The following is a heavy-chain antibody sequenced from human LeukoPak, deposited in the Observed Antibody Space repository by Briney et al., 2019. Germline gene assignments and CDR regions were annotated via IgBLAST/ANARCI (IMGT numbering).Heavy chain of an antibody. CDR2: IYTSGST. CDR1: GGSISSGSYY. Sequence: SETLSLTCTVSGGSISSGSYYWSWIRQPAGKGLEWIGRIYTSGSTNYNPSLKSRVTISVDTSKNQFSLKLSSVTAADTAVYYCASMTYGAFDIWGQGTMVTVSS. CDR3: ASMTYGAFDI. V-gene: IGHV4-61*02. D-gene: IGHD4-17*01. J-gene: IGHJ3*02.